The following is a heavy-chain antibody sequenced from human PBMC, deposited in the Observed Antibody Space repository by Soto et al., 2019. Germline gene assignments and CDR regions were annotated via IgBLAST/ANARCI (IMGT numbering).Heavy chain of an antibody. D-gene: IGHD1-26*01. CDR3: AKDLKVVGANSWGYES. CDR1: GFTFRNYG. J-gene: IGHJ5*01. V-gene: IGHV3-30*02. Sequence: GGSLRLSCEASGFTFRNYGMHWVRQTPVKGLEWVAGIQYDGSKKYYAESVKGRFTISRDNSKNTLYLEVDSLRAEDTAVYYCAKDLKVVGANSWGYESWGQGTLVTVSS. CDR2: IQYDGSKK.